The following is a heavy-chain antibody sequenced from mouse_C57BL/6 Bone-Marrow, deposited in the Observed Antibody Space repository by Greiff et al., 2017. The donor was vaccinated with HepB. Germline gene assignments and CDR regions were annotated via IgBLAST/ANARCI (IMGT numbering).Heavy chain of an antibody. V-gene: IGHV1-15*01. D-gene: IGHD1-1*01. Sequence: QVQLQQSGAELVRPGASVTLSCKASGYTFTDYEMPWVKQTPVHGLEWIGAIDPETGGTAYNQKFKGKAILTADKASSTAYMELRSLQSEDSAVYYCTRWSPYYGSSYPYYFDYWGQGTTLTVSS. CDR3: TRWSPYYGSSYPYYFDY. CDR2: IDPETGGT. J-gene: IGHJ2*01. CDR1: GYTFTDYE.